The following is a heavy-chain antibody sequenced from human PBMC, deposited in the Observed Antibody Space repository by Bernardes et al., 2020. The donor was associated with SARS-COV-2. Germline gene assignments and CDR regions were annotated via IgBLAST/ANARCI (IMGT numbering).Heavy chain of an antibody. CDR2: INCDGRTT. CDR3: TRVLDGRAGAFDI. V-gene: IGHV3-74*01. CDR1: EFSFSSYC. Sequence: GGSLRLSCVGSEFSFSSYCMHWVRQAPGTGPVWVSRINCDGRTTNYADSVKGRFTTSRDNAKNTLYLHMNSLRAEDTAVYYCTRVLDGRAGAFDIWGQGTMVTVSS. J-gene: IGHJ3*02. D-gene: IGHD2-15*01.